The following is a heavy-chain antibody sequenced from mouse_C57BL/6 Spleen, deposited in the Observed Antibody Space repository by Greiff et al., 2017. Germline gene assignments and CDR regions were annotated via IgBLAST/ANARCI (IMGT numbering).Heavy chain of an antibody. CDR1: GYAFSSSW. Sequence: VQLQQSGPELVKPGASVKISCKASGYAFSSSWMNWVKQRPGKGLEWIGRIYPGDGDTNYNGKFKGKATLTADKSSSPAYMQLSSLTSEDSAVYFCARTGTYAMDYWGQGTSVTVSS. CDR3: ARTGTYAMDY. CDR2: IYPGDGDT. J-gene: IGHJ4*01. D-gene: IGHD4-1*01. V-gene: IGHV1-82*01.